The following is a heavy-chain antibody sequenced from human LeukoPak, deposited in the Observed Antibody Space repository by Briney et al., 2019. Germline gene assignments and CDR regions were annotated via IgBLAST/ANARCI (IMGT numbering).Heavy chain of an antibody. CDR2: IDNRGSR. CDR1: GGSFSGYY. J-gene: IGHJ4*02. Sequence: SETLSLTCAVYGGSFSGYYCSWIRQPPGKGLEWVGEIDNRGSRNHNPSLKSRVTISLDTSKNQFSLKLSSVTPADTAVYYCARALASVGSGSYHYWGQGTLVTVSP. CDR3: ARALASVGSGSYHY. D-gene: IGHD3-10*01. V-gene: IGHV4-34*01.